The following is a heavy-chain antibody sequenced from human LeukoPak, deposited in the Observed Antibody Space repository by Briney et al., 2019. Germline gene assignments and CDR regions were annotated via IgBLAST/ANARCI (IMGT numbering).Heavy chain of an antibody. D-gene: IGHD5-12*01. CDR1: GGTFSSYA. Sequence: SVKVSCKASGGTFSSYAISWVRQAPGQGLEWMGGIIPIFGTANYAQKFQGRVTITAGKSTSTAYMELSSLRSEDTAVYYCARGQRGYDYDYYYGMDVWGKGTTVTVSS. CDR2: IIPIFGTA. CDR3: ARGQRGYDYDYYYGMDV. J-gene: IGHJ6*04. V-gene: IGHV1-69*06.